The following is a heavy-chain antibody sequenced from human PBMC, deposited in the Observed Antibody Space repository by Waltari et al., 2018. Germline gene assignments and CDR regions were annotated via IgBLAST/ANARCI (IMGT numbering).Heavy chain of an antibody. CDR2: IYWNDDK. V-gene: IGHV2-5*01. CDR3: AHRQGFTYGDYSGWFDP. CDR1: GFSLSTSGVG. D-gene: IGHD4-17*01. J-gene: IGHJ5*02. Sequence: QITLKESGPTLVKPTQTLTLTYTFSGFSLSTSGVGVGWIRQPPGKALEWLALIYWNDDKRYSPSRKSRLTITKDTSKNQVVLTMTNMDPVDTATYYGAHRQGFTYGDYSGWFDPWGQGTLVTVSS.